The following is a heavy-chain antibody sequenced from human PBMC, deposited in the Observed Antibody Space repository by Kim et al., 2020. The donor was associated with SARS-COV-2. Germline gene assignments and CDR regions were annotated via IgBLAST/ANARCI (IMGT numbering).Heavy chain of an antibody. CDR3: ARGLETEWLRRDYYGMDV. J-gene: IGHJ6*02. D-gene: IGHD5-12*01. CDR1: GGSFSGYY. CDR2: INHSGST. Sequence: SETLSLTCAVYGGSFSGYYWSWIRQPPGKGLEWIGEINHSGSTNYNPSLKSRVTISVDTSKNQFSLKLSSVTAADTTVYYCARGLETEWLRRDYYGMDVWGQGTTVTVSS. V-gene: IGHV4-34*01.